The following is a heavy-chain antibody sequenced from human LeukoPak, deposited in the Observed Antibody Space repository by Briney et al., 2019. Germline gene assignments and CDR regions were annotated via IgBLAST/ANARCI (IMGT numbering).Heavy chain of an antibody. Sequence: ASVKVSCKASGYTFTSYGISWVRQAPGQGLEWMGWFSAYNGNTNYAQKLQGRVTMTTDTSTSTAYMELRSLRSDDTAVYYCARGASGSYSNWFDPWGQGTLVTVSS. CDR3: ARGASGSYSNWFDP. CDR1: GYTFTSYG. J-gene: IGHJ5*02. V-gene: IGHV1-18*01. D-gene: IGHD1-26*01. CDR2: FSAYNGNT.